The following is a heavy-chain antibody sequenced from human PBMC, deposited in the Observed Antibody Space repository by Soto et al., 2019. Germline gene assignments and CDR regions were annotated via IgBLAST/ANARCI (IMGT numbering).Heavy chain of an antibody. D-gene: IGHD3-9*01. CDR1: GGSISSSSYY. CDR2: IYYSGST. V-gene: IGHV4-39*01. Sequence: QLQLQESGPGLVKPSETLFLTCTVSGGSISSSSYYWGWIRQPPGKGLEWIGSIYYSGSTYYNPSLKSRVTISVDTSKNQCSLKLSSVTAADTAVYYCARISTILRVSDYWGQGTLVTVSS. J-gene: IGHJ4*02. CDR3: ARISTILRVSDY.